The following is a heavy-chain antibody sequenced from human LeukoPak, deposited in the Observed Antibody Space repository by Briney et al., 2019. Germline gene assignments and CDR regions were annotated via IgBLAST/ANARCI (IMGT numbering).Heavy chain of an antibody. CDR1: GYTFTGYY. V-gene: IGHV1-2*02. CDR2: INPNSGGT. D-gene: IGHD3-3*01. J-gene: IGHJ6*03. Sequence: ASVKVSCKASGYTFTGYYMHWVRQAPGQGLEWMGWINPNSGGTNYAQKFQGRVTMTRDTSISTAYMELSRLRSDDTAVYHCARNGPPRVVGFTYYYYMDVWGKGTTVTVSS. CDR3: ARNGPPRVVGFTYYYYMDV.